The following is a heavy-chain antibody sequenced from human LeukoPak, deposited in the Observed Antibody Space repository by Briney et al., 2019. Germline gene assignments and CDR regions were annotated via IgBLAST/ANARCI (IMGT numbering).Heavy chain of an antibody. CDR3: AREEMATILYYFDH. V-gene: IGHV4-34*01. CDR2: INHSGST. CDR1: GGSFSGYY. D-gene: IGHD5-24*01. Sequence: SETLSLTCAVYGGSFSGYYWSLIRQPPGKGLEWIGEINHSGSTNYNPSLKSRVTISVDTSKNQFSLKLSSVTAADTAVYYCAREEMATILYYFDHWGQGTLVTVSS. J-gene: IGHJ4*02.